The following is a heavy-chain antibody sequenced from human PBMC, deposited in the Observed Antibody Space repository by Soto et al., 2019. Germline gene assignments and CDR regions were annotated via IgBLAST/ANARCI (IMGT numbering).Heavy chain of an antibody. J-gene: IGHJ5*02. CDR3: ATVGDANWFDP. CDR1: GGSISSGGYS. D-gene: IGHD4-17*01. V-gene: IGHV4-30-2*01. Sequence: QLQLQESGSGLVKPSQTLSLTCAVSGGSISSGGYSWSWIRQPPGKGLEWIGYIYHSGSTYYNPSLKSRVTVSVDRSKNQFSLKLSSVTAADTAVYYCATVGDANWFDPWGQGTLVTVSS. CDR2: IYHSGST.